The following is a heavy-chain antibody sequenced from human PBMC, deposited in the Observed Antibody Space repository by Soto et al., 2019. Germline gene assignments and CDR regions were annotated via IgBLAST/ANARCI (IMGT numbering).Heavy chain of an antibody. CDR1: GYTFTSYG. CDR2: ISAYNGNT. D-gene: IGHD6-19*01. J-gene: IGHJ4*02. V-gene: IGHV1-18*01. Sequence: QVQLVQSGAEVKKPGASVKVSCKASGYTFTSYGISWVRQAPGQGLEWMGWISAYNGNTNYAQKLQGRVTMTTDTATSTADMELRSLRSDATAVYYCARDRRIAGAGTVDYWGQGTLVTVSS. CDR3: ARDRRIAGAGTVDY.